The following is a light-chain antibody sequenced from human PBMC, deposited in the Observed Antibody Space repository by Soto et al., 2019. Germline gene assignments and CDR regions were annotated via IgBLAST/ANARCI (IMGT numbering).Light chain of an antibody. CDR3: QHYNSY. CDR1: QSISSL. CDR2: GAS. J-gene: IGKJ1*01. V-gene: IGKV1-5*01. Sequence: QMTQSPSTLSASVGDRVTITCRASQSISSLLAWYQQKPGKAPKLLIYGASSLASGVSSRFSGSGSGTEFTRTISSLQTDEFATDYCQHYNSYFGQGTKVDI.